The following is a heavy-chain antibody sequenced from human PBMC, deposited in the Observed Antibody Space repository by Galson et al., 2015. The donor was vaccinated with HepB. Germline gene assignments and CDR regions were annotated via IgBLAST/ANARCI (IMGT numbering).Heavy chain of an antibody. CDR2: LSGYDGST. Sequence: SVKVSCKASGYTFTNYGLSWVRQAPGQGLEWMGWLSGYDGSTNYAQRFKGRVTMTTDTSTATAYLELRSLRSDDTAVYYCARDSRLKLHLNAYYSYGMDAWGQGTTVIVSS. CDR1: GYTFTNYG. CDR3: ARDSRLKLHLNAYYSYGMDA. V-gene: IGHV1-18*01. J-gene: IGHJ6*02. D-gene: IGHD1-7*01.